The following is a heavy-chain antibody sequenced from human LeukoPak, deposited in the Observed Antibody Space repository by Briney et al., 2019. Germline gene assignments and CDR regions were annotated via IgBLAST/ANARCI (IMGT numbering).Heavy chain of an antibody. J-gene: IGHJ5*02. V-gene: IGHV3-64D*06. D-gene: IGHD6-19*01. CDR3: ARYSSGSSVVA. CDR2: ISSNGATT. CDR1: GFTFNRFY. Sequence: GGSLRLSCSASGFTFNRFYLHWVRQAPGKGLEFVSHISSNGATTYCADSVKGRFTISRDNSKNTLYLQMSSLRADDTAVYYCARYSSGSSVVALGQGALVTVSS.